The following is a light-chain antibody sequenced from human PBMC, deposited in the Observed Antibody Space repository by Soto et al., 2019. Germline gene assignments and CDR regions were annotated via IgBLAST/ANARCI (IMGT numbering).Light chain of an antibody. CDR2: ANQ. J-gene: IGLJ2*01. V-gene: IGLV1-51*01. CDR1: SSNVGKNF. Sequence: QSVLTQPPSVSAAPGQRVTISCSGSSSNVGKNFVSWYQHVPGRAPKLVIYANQKRPSGVPDRFSGSKSGTSANLDISGLQTGDEADYYCGTWDSSLSVGVVFGGGTKLTVL. CDR3: GTWDSSLSVGVV.